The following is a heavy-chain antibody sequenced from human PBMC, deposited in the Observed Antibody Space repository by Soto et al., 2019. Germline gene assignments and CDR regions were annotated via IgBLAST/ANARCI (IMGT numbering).Heavy chain of an antibody. CDR1: GFTFSNAW. CDR3: TTDPKNGRYFDWLLYYSSDY. V-gene: IGHV3-15*07. Sequence: GGSLRLSCAASGFTFSNAWMNWVRQAPGKGLEWVGRIKSKTDGGTTDYAAPVKGRFTISREDSKNTLYLQMNSLKTEDTAVYYCTTDPKNGRYFDWLLYYSSDYWGQGTLVTVSS. J-gene: IGHJ4*02. CDR2: IKSKTDGGTT. D-gene: IGHD3-9*01.